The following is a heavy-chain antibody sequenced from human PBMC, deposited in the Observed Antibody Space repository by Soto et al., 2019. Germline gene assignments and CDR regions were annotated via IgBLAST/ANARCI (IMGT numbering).Heavy chain of an antibody. Sequence: LRLSCAASGFTFSSYAMHWVRQAPGKGLEWVAVISYDGSNKYYADSVKGRFTISRDNSKNTLYLQMNSLRAEDTAVYYCARVAPPYYDSSGYYLYWGQGTLVTVSS. V-gene: IGHV3-30-3*01. CDR1: GFTFSSYA. CDR3: ARVAPPYYDSSGYYLY. CDR2: ISYDGSNK. D-gene: IGHD3-22*01. J-gene: IGHJ4*02.